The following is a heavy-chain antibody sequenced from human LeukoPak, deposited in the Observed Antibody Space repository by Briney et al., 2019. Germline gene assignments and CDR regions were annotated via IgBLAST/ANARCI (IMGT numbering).Heavy chain of an antibody. CDR3: ASSYFTEFDDKYYFDY. CDR2: INPNSGGT. Sequence: GASVKVSCKASGYTFTGYYMHWVRQAPGQGLEWMGWINPNSGGTNYAQKFQGRVTMTRDTSISAAYMELSRLRSDDTAVYYCASSYFTEFDDKYYFDYWGQGTLVTVSS. CDR1: GYTFTGYY. J-gene: IGHJ4*02. V-gene: IGHV1-2*02. D-gene: IGHD3-3*01.